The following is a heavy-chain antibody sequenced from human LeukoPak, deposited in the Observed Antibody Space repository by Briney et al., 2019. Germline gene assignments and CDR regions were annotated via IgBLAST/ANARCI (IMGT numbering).Heavy chain of an antibody. CDR2: IYYSGST. CDR3: ARDRTYYDFWSGYYSPPAGYYYYGMDV. J-gene: IGHJ6*02. D-gene: IGHD3-3*01. Sequence: SETLSLTCTVSGGSISSYYWSWIRQPPGKGLEWIGYIYYSGSTYYNPSLKSRVTISVDTSKNQFSLKLSSVTAADTAVYYCARDRTYYDFWSGYYSPPAGYYYYGMDVWGQGTTVTVSS. V-gene: IGHV4-59*06. CDR1: GGSISSYY.